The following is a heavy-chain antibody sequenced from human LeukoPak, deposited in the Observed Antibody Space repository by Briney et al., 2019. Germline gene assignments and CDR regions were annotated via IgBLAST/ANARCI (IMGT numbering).Heavy chain of an antibody. J-gene: IGHJ4*02. CDR1: GGSISSYY. CDR2: IYYSGST. Sequence: PSETLSLTCTVSGGSISSYYWSWIRQPPGKGLEWIGYIYYSGSTNYNPSLKSRVTISVDTSKNQFSLKLSSVTAADTAVYYCARSGDFWSGYYIDYWGQGNLVTVSS. V-gene: IGHV4-59*01. CDR3: ARSGDFWSGYYIDY. D-gene: IGHD3-3*01.